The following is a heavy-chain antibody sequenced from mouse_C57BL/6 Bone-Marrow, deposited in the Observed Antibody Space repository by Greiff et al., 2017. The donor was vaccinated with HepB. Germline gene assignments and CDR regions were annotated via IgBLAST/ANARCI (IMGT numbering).Heavy chain of an antibody. Sequence: EVKLVESGGGLVKPGGSLKLSCAASGFTFSDYGMHWVRQAPEKGLEWVAYISSGSSTIYYADTVKGRSTISRDNAKNTLFLHMTSLRSEDTAMYYCARGAGSSFAYWGQGTLVTVSA. V-gene: IGHV5-17*01. CDR1: GFTFSDYG. D-gene: IGHD1-1*01. J-gene: IGHJ3*01. CDR3: ARGAGSSFAY. CDR2: ISSGSSTI.